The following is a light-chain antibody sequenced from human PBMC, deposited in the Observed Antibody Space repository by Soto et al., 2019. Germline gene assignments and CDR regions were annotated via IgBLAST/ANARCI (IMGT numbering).Light chain of an antibody. J-gene: IGLJ1*01. Sequence: QSALTQPASVSGSPGQSITISCTGTSSDFGGYNYVSWYQQHPGKAPKLMIYDVSYRPSGVSNRFSGSKSGNTASLTISGLQAEDEADYYCSSYTSSSTLYVFGTGTKVTVL. CDR2: DVS. CDR3: SSYTSSSTLYV. CDR1: SSDFGGYNY. V-gene: IGLV2-14*01.